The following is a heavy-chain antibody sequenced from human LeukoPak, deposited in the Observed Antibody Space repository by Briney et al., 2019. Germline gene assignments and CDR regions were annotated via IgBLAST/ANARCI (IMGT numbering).Heavy chain of an antibody. Sequence: GGSPRLSCAASGFTFNTYAMNWVRQAPGEGLEWVSAISDSGGSTYYADSVKGRFTISRDNSKNTVYLQIHRLRAEDTAVYYCAKGKGSSSSSIDWWGQGTLVTVSS. V-gene: IGHV3-23*01. D-gene: IGHD2-15*01. J-gene: IGHJ4*02. CDR2: ISDSGGST. CDR3: AKGKGSSSSSIDW. CDR1: GFTFNTYA.